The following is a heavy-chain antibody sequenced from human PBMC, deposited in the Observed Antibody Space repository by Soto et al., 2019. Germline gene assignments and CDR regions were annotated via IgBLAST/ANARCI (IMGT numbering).Heavy chain of an antibody. J-gene: IGHJ6*03. CDR3: ARSRYNWNLYYYYYMDV. CDR2: MNPNSGNT. CDR1: GYTFTSYD. V-gene: IGHV1-8*01. Sequence: ASVKVSCKASGYTFTSYDINWVRQATGQGLEWMGWMNPNSGNTGYAQKFQGRVTMTRNTSISTAYMELSSLRSEDTAVYYCARSRYNWNLYYYYYMDVWGKGTTVTVSS. D-gene: IGHD1-20*01.